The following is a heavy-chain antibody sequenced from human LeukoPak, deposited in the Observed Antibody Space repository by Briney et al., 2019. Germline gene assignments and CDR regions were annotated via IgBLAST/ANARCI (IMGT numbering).Heavy chain of an antibody. CDR3: AKVNYDILTGPDY. D-gene: IGHD3-9*01. Sequence: GGSLRLSCAASGFTFDDYAMHWVRQAPGKGLEWVSGISWNSGSIGYADSVKGRFTISRDNSKNTLYLQMNSLRAEDTAVYYCAKVNYDILTGPDYWGQGTLVTVSS. V-gene: IGHV3-9*01. CDR2: ISWNSGSI. J-gene: IGHJ4*02. CDR1: GFTFDDYA.